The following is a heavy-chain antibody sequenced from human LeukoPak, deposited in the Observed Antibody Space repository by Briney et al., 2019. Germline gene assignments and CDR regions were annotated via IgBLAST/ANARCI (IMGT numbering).Heavy chain of an antibody. V-gene: IGHV3-23*01. Sequence: GGSLRLSCAASGFTFSSYGMSWVRQAPGKGLEWVSAISGSGGSTYYADSVKGRFTISRDNSKNTLYLQMNSLRAEDTAVYYCAKSGYYDILTGYYSENWGQGTLVTVSS. D-gene: IGHD3-9*01. J-gene: IGHJ4*02. CDR1: GFTFSSYG. CDR2: ISGSGGST. CDR3: AKSGYYDILTGYYSEN.